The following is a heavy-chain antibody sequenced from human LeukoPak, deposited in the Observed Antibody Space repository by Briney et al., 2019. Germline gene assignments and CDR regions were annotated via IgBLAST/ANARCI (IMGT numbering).Heavy chain of an antibody. CDR3: ARGRYSYGLGRYFDY. Sequence: PSETLSLTCTVSGGSISSDYWSWIRQPPGKGLEWIGYIYYSGSIDYNPSLKSRVTISVDTSKNQFSLKLTSVTAADTAVYYCARGRYSYGLGRYFDYWGQGTLVTVSS. V-gene: IGHV4-59*01. D-gene: IGHD5-18*01. CDR2: IYYSGSI. J-gene: IGHJ4*02. CDR1: GGSISSDY.